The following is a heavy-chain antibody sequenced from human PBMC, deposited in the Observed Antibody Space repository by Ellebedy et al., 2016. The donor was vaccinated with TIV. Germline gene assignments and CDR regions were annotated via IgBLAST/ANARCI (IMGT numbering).Heavy chain of an antibody. CDR1: GASISDVGSY. CDR2: VYYLGNT. V-gene: IGHV4-31*03. CDR3: ANGGSLSYGIFDY. Sequence: SETLSLTXTISGASISDVGSYWSWIRQLPGKGLEWIGYVYYLGNTYYTPSLKSRVAISVDSSKNQFSLRLNSVTAADTGVYYCANGGSLSYGIFDYWGQGNLVTVSS. D-gene: IGHD3-16*01. J-gene: IGHJ4*02.